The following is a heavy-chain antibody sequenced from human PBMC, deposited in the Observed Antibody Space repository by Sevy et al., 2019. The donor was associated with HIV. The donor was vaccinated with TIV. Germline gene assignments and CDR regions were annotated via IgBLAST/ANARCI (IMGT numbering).Heavy chain of an antibody. V-gene: IGHV1-69*13. D-gene: IGHD3-9*01. Sequence: ASVKVSCKASGGTFSSYAISWVRQAPGQGLEWMGGIIPIFGTANYAQKFQGRVTITADESTSTAYMELSSLRSGDTAVYYCARDGRMVDIHFYYYYYGMDVWGQGTTVTVSS. CDR2: IIPIFGTA. CDR3: ARDGRMVDIHFYYYYYGMDV. CDR1: GGTFSSYA. J-gene: IGHJ6*02.